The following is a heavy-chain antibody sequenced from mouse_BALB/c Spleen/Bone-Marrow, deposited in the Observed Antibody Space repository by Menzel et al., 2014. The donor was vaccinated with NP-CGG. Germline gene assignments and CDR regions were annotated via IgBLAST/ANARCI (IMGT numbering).Heavy chain of an antibody. CDR2: IHPNSGNT. CDR3: AREKIYGNYLWYFDV. D-gene: IGHD2-1*01. Sequence: SGAELVKPGASVKLSCKASGYTFTSYWMHWVKQRPGQGLEWIGEIHPNSGNTNYNEKFKGKATLTVDTSSSTAYVDLSSLTSEDSAVYYCAREKIYGNYLWYFDVWGAGTTVTVSS. J-gene: IGHJ1*01. CDR1: GYTFTSYW. V-gene: IGHV1S130*01.